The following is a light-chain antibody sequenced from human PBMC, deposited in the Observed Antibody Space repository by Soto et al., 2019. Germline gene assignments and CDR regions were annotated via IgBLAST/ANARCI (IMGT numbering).Light chain of an antibody. CDR1: QNVSNSY. CDR2: DAS. V-gene: IGKV3D-20*01. J-gene: IGKJ1*01. Sequence: EIVLTQSPATLSLSPGERATLSCGASQNVSNSYLAWYQQKPGLAPRLLIYDASSRAIGIPDRFIGSGSGAAFTLTIGSLEPEDFAVYYCQQYGTSRWTFGQGTKVEIK. CDR3: QQYGTSRWT.